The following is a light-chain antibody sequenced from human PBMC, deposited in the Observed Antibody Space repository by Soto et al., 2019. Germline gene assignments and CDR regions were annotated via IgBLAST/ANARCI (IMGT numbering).Light chain of an antibody. V-gene: IGLV2-14*01. CDR2: EVS. Sequence: QSVLTQPASVSGSPGQSITISCTGTSSDIGGYNYVSWYQHHPGKAPKLMIYEVSNRASGVSHRFSGSKSGNTASLTISGLQAEDEADYYCSSYTGSNTVIFGGGTKVTVL. CDR1: SSDIGGYNY. J-gene: IGLJ2*01. CDR3: SSYTGSNTVI.